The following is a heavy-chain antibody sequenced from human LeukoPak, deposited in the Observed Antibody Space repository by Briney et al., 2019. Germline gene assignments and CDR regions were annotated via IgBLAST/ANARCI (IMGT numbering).Heavy chain of an antibody. J-gene: IGHJ4*02. D-gene: IGHD2-21*01. V-gene: IGHV3-15*07. Sequence: GGSLRLSCAASGFTFSNAYMNWVRQAPGKGLERVGRIKPKTDGETTEYAAPVKGRFSISRDDSKNMLYLQMNSLKTEDTAVYYCITPLPYSAQGGQGTLVTVSS. CDR2: IKPKTDGETT. CDR1: GFTFSNAY. CDR3: ITPLPYSAQ.